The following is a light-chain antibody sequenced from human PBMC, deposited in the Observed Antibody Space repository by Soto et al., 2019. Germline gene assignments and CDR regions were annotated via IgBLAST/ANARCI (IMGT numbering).Light chain of an antibody. CDR3: QQYNNWPYT. CDR1: QSVSSN. Sequence: EIVKTHSPATLSVSPGERATLSCRASQSVSSNLAWYQQKPGQAPRLLLYGASTRATGIPARFSGSGSGTEFTLTISSLQSEDFAVYYCQQYNNWPYTFGQGTKLEIK. V-gene: IGKV3-15*01. J-gene: IGKJ2*01. CDR2: GAS.